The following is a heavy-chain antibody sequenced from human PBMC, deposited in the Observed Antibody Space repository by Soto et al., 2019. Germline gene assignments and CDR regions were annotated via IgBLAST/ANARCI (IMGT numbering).Heavy chain of an antibody. Sequence: SETLSLTCTVSGGSISSSPYYWGWMRQPPWKGLEWSGSICYSGSTYPNPFLKSRVTISVDTYKNLFSLKLSSGADADTAEYYSTRTPTANLDAFDIWGQGXMVTVSS. CDR3: TRTPTANLDAFDI. J-gene: IGHJ3*02. V-gene: IGHV4-39*01. CDR2: ICYSGST. CDR1: GGSISSSPYY.